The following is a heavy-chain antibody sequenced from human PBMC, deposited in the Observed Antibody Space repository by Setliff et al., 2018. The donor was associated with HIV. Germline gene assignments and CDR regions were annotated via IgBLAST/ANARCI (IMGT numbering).Heavy chain of an antibody. CDR2: IYYSGST. J-gene: IGHJ6*03. V-gene: IGHV4-59*01. D-gene: IGHD3-3*01. CDR1: GGSISSYY. Sequence: SETLSLTCTVSGGSISSYYWSWIRQPPGKGLEWIGNIYYSGSTNYNPSLKSRVTISVDTSKNQFSLKLSSVTAADTAVYYCARRSGSVHQDYYYYYIDVWGKGTTVTVSS. CDR3: ARRSGSVHQDYYYYYIDV.